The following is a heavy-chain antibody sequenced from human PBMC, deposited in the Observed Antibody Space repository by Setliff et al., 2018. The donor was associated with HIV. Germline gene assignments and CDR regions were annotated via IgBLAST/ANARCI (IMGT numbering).Heavy chain of an antibody. CDR3: VRGRGTFRY. CDR2: IKQDVSEK. Sequence: LSCATSGFTFSDYWMSWVRQAPGKGLEWVANIKQDVSEKNYVDSVKGRFTISRDNAKNSVYLQMNSLRAEDTAVYYCVRGRGTFRYWGQGTQVTVSS. V-gene: IGHV3-7*01. J-gene: IGHJ4*02. CDR1: GFTFSDYW. D-gene: IGHD3-3*02.